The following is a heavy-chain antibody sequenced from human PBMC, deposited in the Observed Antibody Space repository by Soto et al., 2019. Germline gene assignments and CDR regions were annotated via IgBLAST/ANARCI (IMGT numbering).Heavy chain of an antibody. V-gene: IGHV2-5*02. Sequence: QITLKESGPPLVKPTQTLTLTCTFSGFSLSTSGVGVGWIRQPPGKALEWLALIYWDDDKRYSPSLKSRLTITKDTSKNQVVLTMTNMDPVDTATYYCAHRLLMDPSFDYWGQGTLVTVSS. CDR1: GFSLSTSGVG. CDR3: AHRLLMDPSFDY. CDR2: IYWDDDK. J-gene: IGHJ4*02.